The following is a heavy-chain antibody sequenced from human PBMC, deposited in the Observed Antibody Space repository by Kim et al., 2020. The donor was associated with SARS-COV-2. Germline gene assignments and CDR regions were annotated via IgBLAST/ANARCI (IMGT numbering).Heavy chain of an antibody. CDR1: GFTCSSYG. CDR2: IWYDGSNK. D-gene: IGHD3-10*01. V-gene: IGHV3-33*06. CDR3: AKDPRGANLWLDY. Sequence: GGSLRLSCAASGFTCSSYGMHWVRQAPGKGLEGVAVIWYDGSNKYYADSVKGRFTISRDNSKNTLYLQMNSLRAEDTAVYYCAKDPRGANLWLDYWGQGTLGTVSS. J-gene: IGHJ4*02.